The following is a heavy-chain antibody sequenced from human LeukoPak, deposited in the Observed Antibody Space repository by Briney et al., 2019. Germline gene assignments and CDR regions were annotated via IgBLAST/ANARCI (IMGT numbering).Heavy chain of an antibody. CDR3: TTNIVGASAAFDI. V-gene: IGHV3-15*01. J-gene: IGHJ3*02. CDR2: IKSKTDGGTT. D-gene: IGHD1-26*01. Sequence: GGSLRLSCAASGFTFSNAWMSWVRQAPGKGLEWVGRIKSKTDGGTTDYAAPVKGRFTISRDDSKNTLYLQMNSLKIEDTAVHYCTTNIVGASAAFDIWGQGTMVTVSS. CDR1: GFTFSNAW.